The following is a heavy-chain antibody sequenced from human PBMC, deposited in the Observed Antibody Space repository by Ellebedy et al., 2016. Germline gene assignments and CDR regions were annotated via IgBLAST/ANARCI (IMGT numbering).Heavy chain of an antibody. V-gene: IGHV3-48*01. CDR2: ISSSGFTT. J-gene: IGHJ6*02. CDR1: GFTFNNYA. Sequence: GGSLRLXXGASGFTFNNYAMHWVRQAPGKGLEWVSYISSSGFTTYHADSVKGRFTISRDTSNNMFYLQMNSLRAEDTAVYYCARTAANIYYGMDVWGQGTTVTVSS. CDR3: ARTAANIYYGMDV.